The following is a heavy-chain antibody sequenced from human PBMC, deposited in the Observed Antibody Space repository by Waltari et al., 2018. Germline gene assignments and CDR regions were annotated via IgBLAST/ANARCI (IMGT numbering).Heavy chain of an antibody. D-gene: IGHD3-22*01. Sequence: QVQLVASGGGVVQPGRSLRLSCAASDFTFSSYARPWVRQAPGKGLEGVAVISYNARNIYYVDSVKGRFTISRDNSKKTLYLQMNSLRAEDTAVYYCARDYCDRTNCHGMDVWGQGTTVIVSS. CDR1: DFTFSSYA. V-gene: IGHV3-30*04. CDR3: ARDYCDRTNCHGMDV. J-gene: IGHJ6*02. CDR2: ISYNARNI.